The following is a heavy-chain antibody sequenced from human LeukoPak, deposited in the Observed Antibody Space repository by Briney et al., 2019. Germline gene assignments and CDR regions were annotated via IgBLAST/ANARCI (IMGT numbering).Heavy chain of an antibody. CDR2: ISAYNGNT. D-gene: IGHD2-15*01. CDR1: GYTFTSYG. CDR3: AREGRCGGSCFLYYYYGMDV. V-gene: IGHV1-18*01. J-gene: IGHJ6*02. Sequence: ASVKVSCKASGYTFTSYGISWVRQAPGQGLEWMGWISAYNGNTNYAQELQGRVTMTTDTSTSTAYMELRSLRSDDTAVYYCAREGRCGGSCFLYYYYGMDVWGQGTTVTVSS.